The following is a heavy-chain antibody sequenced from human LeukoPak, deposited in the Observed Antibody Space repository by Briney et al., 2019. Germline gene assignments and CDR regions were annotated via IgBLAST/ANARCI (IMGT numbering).Heavy chain of an antibody. Sequence: PGGSLRLSCAASGFTFSSYEMNWVRQAPGKGLEWVSYISSSGTTMYYADSVKGRFTISRDNAKNSLYLQMNSLRAEDTAVYYCAKDRGLLGYCSSTSCYFDYWGQGTLVTVSS. V-gene: IGHV3-48*03. CDR1: GFTFSSYE. CDR2: ISSSGTTM. D-gene: IGHD2-2*01. CDR3: AKDRGLLGYCSSTSCYFDY. J-gene: IGHJ4*02.